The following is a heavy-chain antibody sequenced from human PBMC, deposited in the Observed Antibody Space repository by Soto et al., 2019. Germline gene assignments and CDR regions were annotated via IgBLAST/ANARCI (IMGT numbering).Heavy chain of an antibody. D-gene: IGHD6-13*01. CDR2: IYYGGGT. CDR1: GGSISSYY. V-gene: IGHV4-59*01. Sequence: ETLSLTCAVSGGSISSYYWSWIRQPPGKGLEWIGYIYYGGGTNYNPSLKSRVTISIDTSKNQFSLKLRSVTAADTAVYYCARESAGKFDYWGQGTLVTVSS. J-gene: IGHJ4*02. CDR3: ARESAGKFDY.